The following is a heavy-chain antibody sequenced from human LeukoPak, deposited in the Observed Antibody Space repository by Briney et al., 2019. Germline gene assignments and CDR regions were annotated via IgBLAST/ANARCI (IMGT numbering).Heavy chain of an antibody. Sequence: GASVKVSCKASGGTFSSYAISWVRQAPGRGLEWMGRIIPILGIANYAQKFQGRVTITADKSTSTAYMELSSLRSEDTAVYYCAREGAVAVAGYGMDVWGQGTTVTVSS. CDR1: GGTFSSYA. CDR3: AREGAVAVAGYGMDV. CDR2: IIPILGIA. J-gene: IGHJ6*02. D-gene: IGHD6-19*01. V-gene: IGHV1-69*04.